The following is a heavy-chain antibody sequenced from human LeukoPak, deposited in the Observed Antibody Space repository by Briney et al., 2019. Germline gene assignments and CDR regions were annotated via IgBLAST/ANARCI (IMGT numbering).Heavy chain of an antibody. Sequence: SVKVSCKASGGTFSSYAISWVRQAPGQGLEWMGGIVPIFGTANYAQKFQGRVTMTRDTSTSTVYMELSSLRSGDTAVYYCARFAVHRRLAVAGQFGLDYWGQGTLVTVSS. V-gene: IGHV1-69*05. CDR3: ARFAVHRRLAVAGQFGLDY. CDR2: IVPIFGTA. CDR1: GGTFSSYA. D-gene: IGHD6-19*01. J-gene: IGHJ4*02.